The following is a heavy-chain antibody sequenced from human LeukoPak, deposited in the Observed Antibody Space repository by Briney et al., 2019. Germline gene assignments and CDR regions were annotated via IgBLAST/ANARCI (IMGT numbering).Heavy chain of an antibody. V-gene: IGHV4-59*11. J-gene: IGHJ5*02. D-gene: IGHD3-3*01. CDR2: IYYSGST. CDR3: ARVVWSGPQNWFDP. CDR1: GGSISSHY. Sequence: SETLSLTCTVSGGSISSHYWSWIRQPPGKGLEWIGYIYYSGSTNYNPSLKSRVTISVDTSKNQFSLKLSSVTAADTAVYYCARVVWSGPQNWFDPWGQGTLVTVSS.